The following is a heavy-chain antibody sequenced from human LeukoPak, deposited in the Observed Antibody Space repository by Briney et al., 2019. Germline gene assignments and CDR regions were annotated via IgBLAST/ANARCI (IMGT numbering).Heavy chain of an antibody. J-gene: IGHJ4*02. V-gene: IGHV5-51*01. D-gene: IGHD5-12*01. CDR2: IYPGAASDT. Sequence: GESLKISCKGSGYSFTSYWIGWVRQMPGKGLEWMGIIYPGAASDTRYSSSFQGQVTFSADKSSSTAYLQWSSLKASDTAMYYCARERGGSGYDSGLDFDYWGQGTLVTVSS. CDR1: GYSFTSYW. CDR3: ARERGGSGYDSGLDFDY.